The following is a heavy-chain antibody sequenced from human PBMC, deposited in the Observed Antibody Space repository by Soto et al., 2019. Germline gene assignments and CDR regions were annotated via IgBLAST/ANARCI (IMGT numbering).Heavy chain of an antibody. Sequence: PSETLSLTCAVSDGSLSGSYWSWIRQSPGKGLEWIGYIYYTGNTYYIPSLKSRVTISIDTSKNQFSLKLTSVTAADTAVYYCARVLGKNWFDTWGHGTLVTVSS. V-gene: IGHV4-59*01. CDR2: IYYTGNT. CDR3: ARVLGKNWFDT. J-gene: IGHJ5*01. CDR1: DGSLSGSY. D-gene: IGHD7-27*01.